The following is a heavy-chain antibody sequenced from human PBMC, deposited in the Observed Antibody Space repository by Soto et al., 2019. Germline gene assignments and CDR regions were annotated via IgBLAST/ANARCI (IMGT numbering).Heavy chain of an antibody. D-gene: IGHD2-2*02. CDR1: GFTFSSYD. CDR3: ARGIVVVPAAIWADYYYYMDV. Sequence: GGSLRLSCAASGFTFSSYDMNWVRQATGKGLEWVSAIGTAGDTYYPGSVKGRFTISRENAKNSLYLQMNSLRAGDTAVYYCARGIVVVPAAIWADYYYYMDVWGKGTTVTVSS. CDR2: IGTAGDT. J-gene: IGHJ6*03. V-gene: IGHV3-13*01.